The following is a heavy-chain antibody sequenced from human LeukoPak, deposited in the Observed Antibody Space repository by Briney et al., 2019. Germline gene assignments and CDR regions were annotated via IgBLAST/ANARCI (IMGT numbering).Heavy chain of an antibody. D-gene: IGHD6-19*01. CDR2: IVVGSGNT. Sequence: SMTVSCKGSGFTFTSSAVQWVRQARGQRLEWIGWIVVGSGNTNYAQKFQERVTITRDMSTSTAYMELSSLRSEDTAVYYCAADVPGNSSPWSLLWGQGTLVTVSS. CDR1: GFTFTSSA. CDR3: AADVPGNSSPWSLL. V-gene: IGHV1-58*01. J-gene: IGHJ4*02.